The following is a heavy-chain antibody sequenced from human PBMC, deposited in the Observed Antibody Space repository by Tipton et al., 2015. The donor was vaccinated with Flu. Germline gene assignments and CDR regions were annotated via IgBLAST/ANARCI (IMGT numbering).Heavy chain of an antibody. V-gene: IGHV3-30*04. CDR2: ISYDGRNE. J-gene: IGHJ4*02. D-gene: IGHD6-13*01. CDR1: GFTFFSTYA. CDR3: ARDGTIAALEPFVY. Sequence: SLRLSCAASGFTFFSTYAMHWVRQAPGKGLEWVAVISYDGRNEYYADSVKGRFTISRDSSKNTLYLQMNSLRAEDTAVYYCARDGTIAALEPFVYWGQGTLVTVSS.